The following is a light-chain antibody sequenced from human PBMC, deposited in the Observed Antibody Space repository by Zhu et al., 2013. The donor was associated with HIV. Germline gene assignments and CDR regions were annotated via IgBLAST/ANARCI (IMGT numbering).Light chain of an antibody. CDR1: QDISTY. J-gene: IGKJ5*01. CDR3: QQYYSYPLIT. CDR2: AAS. V-gene: IGKV1-8*01. Sequence: IRMTQSPSSLSASTGDRVTLTCRASQDISTYLAWYQHKPGRAPKLLIYAASSLQSGVPSRFSGSGSGTDFTLTISCLQSEDFATYYCQQYYSYPLITFGQGTRLEIK.